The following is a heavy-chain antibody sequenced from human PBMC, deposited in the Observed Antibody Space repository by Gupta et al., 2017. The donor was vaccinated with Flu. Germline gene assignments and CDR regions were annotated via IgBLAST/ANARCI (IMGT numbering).Heavy chain of an antibody. CDR3: AKWVYNSSSNIIPYYYGMDV. Sequence: EVQLLESGGGLVQPGGSLRLSCAASGFTFSSYAMSWVRQAPGKGLEWVSAISGSGGSTYYADSVKGRFTISRDNSKNTLYLQMNSLRAEDTAVYYCAKWVYNSSSNIIPYYYGMDVWGQGTTVTVSS. CDR1: GFTFSSYA. CDR2: ISGSGGST. V-gene: IGHV3-23*01. J-gene: IGHJ6*02. D-gene: IGHD6-13*01.